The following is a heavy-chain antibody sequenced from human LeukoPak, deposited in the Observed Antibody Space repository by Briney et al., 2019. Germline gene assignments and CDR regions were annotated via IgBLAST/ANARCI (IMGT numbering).Heavy chain of an antibody. CDR3: AKASWVSSTDAVR. V-gene: IGHV3-23*01. D-gene: IGHD3-16*01. CDR1: GLSFSSLA. J-gene: IGHJ4*02. CDR2: IRGNGEP. Sequence: GGSLSLSRAAYGLSFSSLAMSWVRQGPARGLEWVSSIRGNGEPFYADSLKGQFTLSSDSSRNTVYFQLNHLGVEDTAIYYCAKASWVSSTDAVRWGQGTLGTLSS.